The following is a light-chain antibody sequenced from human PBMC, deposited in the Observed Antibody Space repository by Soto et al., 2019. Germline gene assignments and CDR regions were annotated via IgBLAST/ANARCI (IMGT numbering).Light chain of an antibody. Sequence: QSALTQPASVSGSPGQSITISCTGTSSDVGSYNLVSWYQQYPGKAPKLMIYADTVRPSGTSNRFSGSKSGHTASLTISELQTEDEADYYCCSYAGRSTWVFGGGTQLTVL. V-gene: IGLV2-23*01. CDR3: CSYAGRSTWV. J-gene: IGLJ2*01. CDR1: SSDVGSYNL. CDR2: ADT.